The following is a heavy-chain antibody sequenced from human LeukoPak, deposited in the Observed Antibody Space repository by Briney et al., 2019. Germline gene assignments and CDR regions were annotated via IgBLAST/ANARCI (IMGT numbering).Heavy chain of an antibody. V-gene: IGHV3-43*02. CDR1: GFSFDDYA. CDR3: AKDGPIYNWNQLRPPRGSGMDV. D-gene: IGHD1-20*01. J-gene: IGHJ6*02. Sequence: GGSLRLSCAASGFSFDDYAMHWVRQAPGKGLEWVSLISGDGGSTYYADSVKGRFTISRDNSKNSLYLQMNSLRTEDTALYYCAKDGPIYNWNQLRPPRGSGMDVWGQGTSVTAS. CDR2: ISGDGGST.